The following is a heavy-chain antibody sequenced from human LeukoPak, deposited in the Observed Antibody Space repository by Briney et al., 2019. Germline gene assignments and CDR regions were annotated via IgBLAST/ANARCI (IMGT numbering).Heavy chain of an antibody. CDR3: ARDPLYDSSRYYLGLNRNAFDI. CDR1: GGTFSSYA. Sequence: GASVKVSCKAAGGTFSSYAISWVRQPPEQGLEWMGRIIPILGIANSAQKFQGRVTITADKSTTTAYMELSSRRSEDTAVYYCARDPLYDSSRYYLGLNRNAFDIWGQGTMVTVS. V-gene: IGHV1-69*04. D-gene: IGHD3-22*01. CDR2: IIPILGIA. J-gene: IGHJ3*02.